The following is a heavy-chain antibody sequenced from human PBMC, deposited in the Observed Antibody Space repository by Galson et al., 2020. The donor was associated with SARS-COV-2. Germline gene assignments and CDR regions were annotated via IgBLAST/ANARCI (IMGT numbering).Heavy chain of an antibody. D-gene: IGHD3-9*01. CDR2: IYYSESN. CDR1: GGSISSSSYY. Sequence: SEILSLTCTVSGGSISSSSYYWGWIRQPPGEGLEWIGSIYYSESNYYNPSLTSRVTMSVDTSKNQFSLKLSSVTAADTAVYYCARQILTGYYSFYYFDYWGQGTLVTVSS. CDR3: ARQILTGYYSFYYFDY. V-gene: IGHV4-39*01. J-gene: IGHJ4*02.